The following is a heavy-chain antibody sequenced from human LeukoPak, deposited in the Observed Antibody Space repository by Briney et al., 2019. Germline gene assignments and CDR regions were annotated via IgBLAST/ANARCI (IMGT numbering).Heavy chain of an antibody. CDR2: IYYSGST. D-gene: IGHD6-13*01. CDR3: ARQRAAGKVVGWFDP. V-gene: IGHV4-31*03. CDR1: GGSISSGGYY. J-gene: IGHJ5*02. Sequence: PSETLCLTCTVSGGSISSGGYYWSWIRQHPGKGLEWIGYIYYSGSTYYNPSLKSRVTISVDTSKNQFSLKLSSVTAADTAVYYCARQRAAGKVVGWFDPWGQGTLVTVSS.